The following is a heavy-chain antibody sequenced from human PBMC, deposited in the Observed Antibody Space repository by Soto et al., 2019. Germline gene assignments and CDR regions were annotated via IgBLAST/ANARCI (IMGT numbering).Heavy chain of an antibody. Sequence: PGGSLRLSCAASGFTFSSYDMHWVRQATGKGLEWVSAIGTAGDTYYPGSVKGRLTISRENAKNSLYLQMNSLRAGDTAVYYCARVHSSSPKAYGMDVWGQGTTVTVSS. V-gene: IGHV3-13*01. CDR2: IGTAGDT. CDR3: ARVHSSSPKAYGMDV. D-gene: IGHD6-6*01. J-gene: IGHJ6*02. CDR1: GFTFSSYD.